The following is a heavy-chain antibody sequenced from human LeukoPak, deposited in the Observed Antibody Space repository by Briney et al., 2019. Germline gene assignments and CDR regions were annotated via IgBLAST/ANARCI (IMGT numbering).Heavy chain of an antibody. V-gene: IGHV3-7*01. CDR1: GFIFKKYW. CDR2: IKEDGSET. Sequence: GGSLRLSCAASGFIFKKYWMDWVRQVPGKGLECLANIKEDGSETYYADSVKGRFTISRDNPKNLLFLQINSLRVEDTAVYYCARETPRRGETRDGYRWGQGTVVTVSS. D-gene: IGHD5-24*01. J-gene: IGHJ4*02. CDR3: ARETPRRGETRDGYR.